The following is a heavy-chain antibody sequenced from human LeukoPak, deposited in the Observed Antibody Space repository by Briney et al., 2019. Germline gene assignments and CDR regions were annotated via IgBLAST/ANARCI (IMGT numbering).Heavy chain of an antibody. CDR2: ISSSSLYR. J-gene: IGHJ2*01. Sequence: PGGSLRLSCAASGFTFSSYTINWVRQAPGKGLEWVSSISSSSLYRFYADSVRGRFTISRDNAKNSLYLQMTSLRAEDTAVYYCARAPVYYDETRGYLKISSWYFDLWGRGTLVTVSS. D-gene: IGHD3-22*01. CDR1: GFTFSSYT. CDR3: ARAPVYYDETRGYLKISSWYFDL. V-gene: IGHV3-21*01.